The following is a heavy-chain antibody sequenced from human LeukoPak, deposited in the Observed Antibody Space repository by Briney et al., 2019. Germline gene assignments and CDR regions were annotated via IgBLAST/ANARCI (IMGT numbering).Heavy chain of an antibody. D-gene: IGHD1-1*01. V-gene: IGHV4-34*01. Sequence: PSETLSLTCAVYGGSFSGYYWSWIRQPPGKGLEWIGEINHSGSTNYNPSLKSRVTISVDTSKNQFSLKVSSVTAADTAVYYCARHAFAGTTLRYWGQGTLVTDSS. CDR2: INHSGST. CDR1: GGSFSGYY. J-gene: IGHJ4*02. CDR3: ARHAFAGTTLRY.